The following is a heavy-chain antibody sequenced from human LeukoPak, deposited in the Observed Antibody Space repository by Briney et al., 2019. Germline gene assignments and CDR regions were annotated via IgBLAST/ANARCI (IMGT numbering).Heavy chain of an antibody. D-gene: IGHD5-12*01. Sequence: GGSLRLSFGASGFTFSHYWMHWVRQAPGKGLEWVSRINPDGSVTTYADSVKGRFTISRDNAKNTLYLQMNSLRDEDTAVYYCGRDLSGAPDYWGQGTLVTVSS. CDR3: GRDLSGAPDY. CDR1: GFTFSHYW. V-gene: IGHV3-74*01. CDR2: INPDGSVT. J-gene: IGHJ4*02.